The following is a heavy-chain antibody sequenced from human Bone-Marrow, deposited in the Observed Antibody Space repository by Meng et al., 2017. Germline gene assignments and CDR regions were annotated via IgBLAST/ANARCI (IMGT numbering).Heavy chain of an antibody. V-gene: IGHV4-34*01. CDR2: INHSGST. J-gene: IGHJ1*01. CDR1: GGSFSGYY. D-gene: IGHD2-21*02. Sequence: SETLSLTCAVYGGSFSGYYWSWIRQPPGKGLEGIGEINHSGSTNYNQSLKSRVTISVDTSKNQFSLKLSAVAAADMAVYYCARSYCGGDCTFQHWGQGTLVTVSS. CDR3: ARSYCGGDCTFQH.